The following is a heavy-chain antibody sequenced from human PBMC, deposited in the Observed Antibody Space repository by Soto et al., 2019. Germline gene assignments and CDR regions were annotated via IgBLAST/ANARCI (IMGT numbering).Heavy chain of an antibody. V-gene: IGHV4-59*01. Sequence: VQLQESGPGLVKPSETLSLTCTVSSGTLSNFYWSWVRHPPGKGLEWIGYIHYRGTTNYNPSLKSRVIMSVDTSKNQFSLTLNSVTAADTAVYYCTRTRTTGWFSPVDSWGQGIPVTVSS. CDR1: SGTLSNFY. D-gene: IGHD6-19*01. CDR2: IHYRGTT. J-gene: IGHJ4*02. CDR3: TRTRTTGWFSPVDS.